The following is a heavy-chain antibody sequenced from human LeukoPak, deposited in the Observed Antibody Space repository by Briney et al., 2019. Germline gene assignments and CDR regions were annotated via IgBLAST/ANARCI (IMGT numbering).Heavy chain of an antibody. Sequence: GGTLRLSCAASGFTFSSYGMSWVRQAPGKGLEWVSSISGSGDTTYYADSVRGRFTISRDNSKNSLYLQMNSLRADDTAVYYCARITIFGGGQGTMVTVSS. CDR1: GFTFSSYG. D-gene: IGHD3-3*01. CDR3: ARITIFG. V-gene: IGHV3-23*01. J-gene: IGHJ3*01. CDR2: ISGSGDTT.